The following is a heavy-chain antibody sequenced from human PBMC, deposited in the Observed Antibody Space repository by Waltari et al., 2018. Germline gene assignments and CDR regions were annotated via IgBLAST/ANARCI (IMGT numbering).Heavy chain of an antibody. D-gene: IGHD6-13*01. CDR3: AKGKIGQQLVRDFDY. CDR2: IRYDGSNE. J-gene: IGHJ4*02. Sequence: VQLVESGGGVVQPGGSLRLFCAASGFIFRNYAVHWVRQAPGKGLEWSSFIRYDGSNEYYADSVKGRFTISRDKSKNTLYLQMNSLRAEDTAGYYCAKGKIGQQLVRDFDYWGQGTLVTVSS. CDR1: GFIFRNYA. V-gene: IGHV3-30*02.